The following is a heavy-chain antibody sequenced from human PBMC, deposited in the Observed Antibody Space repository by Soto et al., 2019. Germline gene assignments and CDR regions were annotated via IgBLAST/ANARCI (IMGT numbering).Heavy chain of an antibody. CDR2: VSWDGDIT. CDR3: AKGGGYTYGLFDY. CDR1: GFPFDDYA. Sequence: LRLSCAASGFPFDDYAMHWVRQAPGKGLEWVSFVSWDGDITYYADSVKGRFTISRDNSKNSLYLQMNSLRGEDTAFYYCAKGGGYTYGLFDYWGQGTQVTVS. J-gene: IGHJ4*02. D-gene: IGHD5-18*01. V-gene: IGHV3-43D*04.